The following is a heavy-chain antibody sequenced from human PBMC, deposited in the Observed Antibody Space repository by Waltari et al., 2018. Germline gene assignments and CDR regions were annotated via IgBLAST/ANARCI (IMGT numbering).Heavy chain of an antibody. CDR2: INSDGSST. CDR1: GFTFSSYW. V-gene: IGHV3-74*01. J-gene: IGHJ6*02. CDR3: ARDVGKPPLVYYGMDV. Sequence: EVQLVESGGGLVQPGGSLRLSCAASGFTFSSYWMHWVRQAPGKGLVWGSRINSDGSSTSYADSVKGRFTISRDNAKNTRYLQMNSLRAEDTAVYYCARDVGKPPLVYYGMDVWGQGTTVTVSS.